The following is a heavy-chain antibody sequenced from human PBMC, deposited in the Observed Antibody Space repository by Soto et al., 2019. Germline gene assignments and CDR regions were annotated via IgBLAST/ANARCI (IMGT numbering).Heavy chain of an antibody. J-gene: IGHJ5*02. V-gene: IGHV4-4*07. CDR3: ARENTPEMTRGWFAP. D-gene: IGHD3-10*01. Sequence: QAQLQVSGPGLVKPAETLSLICNVSGGPITDSYWSWIRQSPGKGLEWIGRIHAGGSFNYNPSLRRRAAISVDTSKSQVSLRLTSVTAADTAVYFCARENTPEMTRGWFAPWSQGTLVTVSS. CDR2: IHAGGSF. CDR1: GGPITDSY.